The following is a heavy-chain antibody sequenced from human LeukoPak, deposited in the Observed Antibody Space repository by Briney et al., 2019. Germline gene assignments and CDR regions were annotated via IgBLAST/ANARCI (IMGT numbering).Heavy chain of an antibody. CDR3: ARGPTVVTPRFDY. Sequence: GASVKVSCKASGYTFTSYGISWVRQAPGQGLEWMGWISAYNGNTNYAQKFQGRVTITADESTSTAYMELSSLRSEDTAVYYRARGPTVVTPRFDYWGQGTLVTVSS. D-gene: IGHD4-23*01. J-gene: IGHJ4*02. CDR1: GYTFTSYG. CDR2: ISAYNGNT. V-gene: IGHV1-18*01.